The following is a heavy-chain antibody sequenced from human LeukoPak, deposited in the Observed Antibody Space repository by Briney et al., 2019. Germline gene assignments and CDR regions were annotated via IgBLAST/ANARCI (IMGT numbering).Heavy chain of an antibody. CDR1: GFTFSSYE. Sequence: GGSLRLSCAASGFTFSSYEMNWVRQAPGKGLEWVSYISSGGSTIYYAGSVKGRFTISKDNAKTSLYLQMNSRRAEDTAVYYCAREGRDSSGYYNFDYWGQGTLVTVSS. J-gene: IGHJ4*02. D-gene: IGHD3-22*01. CDR2: ISSGGSTI. V-gene: IGHV3-48*03. CDR3: AREGRDSSGYYNFDY.